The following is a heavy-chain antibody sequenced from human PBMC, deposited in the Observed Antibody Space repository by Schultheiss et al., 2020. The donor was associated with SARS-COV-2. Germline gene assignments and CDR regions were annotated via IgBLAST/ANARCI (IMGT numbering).Heavy chain of an antibody. D-gene: IGHD5-18*01. J-gene: IGHJ3*02. CDR3: ARDVLQLWLHAFDI. CDR2: INWNGGST. CDR1: GFTFDDYA. V-gene: IGHV3-20*01. Sequence: GESLKISCAASGFTFDDYAMHWVRQAPGKGLEWVSGINWNGGSTGYADSVKGRFTISRDNAKNSLYLQMNSLRAEDTALYHCARDVLQLWLHAFDIWGQGTMVTVSS.